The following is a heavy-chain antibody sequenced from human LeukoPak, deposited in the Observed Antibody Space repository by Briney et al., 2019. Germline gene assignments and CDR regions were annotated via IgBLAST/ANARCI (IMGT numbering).Heavy chain of an antibody. D-gene: IGHD3-10*01. CDR1: GFTFSTYA. V-gene: IGHV3-23*01. CDR2: ISGSAVTT. J-gene: IGHJ4*02. CDR3: AKAYYFVSGSYYQAFDY. Sequence: GGSLRLSCAASGFTFSTYALSWVRQAPGMGLEWVSVISGSAVTTYYADSVQGRFTISRDTSKKTVYLQMNSLRAEDTAIYYCAKAYYFVSGSYYQAFDYWGQGTLVTVSS.